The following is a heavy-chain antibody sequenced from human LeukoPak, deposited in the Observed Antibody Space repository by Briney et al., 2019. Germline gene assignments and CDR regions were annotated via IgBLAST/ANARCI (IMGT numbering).Heavy chain of an antibody. D-gene: IGHD6-13*01. CDR1: GFTFSSYG. CDR2: IRYDGSDK. J-gene: IGHJ5*02. Sequence: PGGSLRLSCAASGFTFSSYGMHWVRQAPGKGLEWVAFIRYDGSDKYYPDSVKGRFTISRDDSKNTLYLQMNSLRAEDTAVYYCAKGTHSSSWHWFDPWGQGTLVTVSS. V-gene: IGHV3-30*02. CDR3: AKGTHSSSWHWFDP.